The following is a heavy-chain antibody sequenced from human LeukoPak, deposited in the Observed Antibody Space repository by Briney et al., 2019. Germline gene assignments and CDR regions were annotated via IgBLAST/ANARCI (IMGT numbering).Heavy chain of an antibody. J-gene: IGHJ3*02. CDR2: IHYSGST. CDR3: ARVAAAGTLDAAFDI. CDR1: GGSISSSSYY. V-gene: IGHV4-39*01. D-gene: IGHD6-13*01. Sequence: PSETLSLTCTVSGGSISSSSYYWGWIRQPPGKGLEWIGSIHYSGSTDYNSTLKSRVTISVDTSKNQFSLKLSSVTAADTAVYYCARVAAAGTLDAAFDIWGQGTMVTVSS.